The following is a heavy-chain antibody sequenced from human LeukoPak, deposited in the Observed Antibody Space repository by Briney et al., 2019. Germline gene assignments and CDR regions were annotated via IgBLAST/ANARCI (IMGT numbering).Heavy chain of an antibody. CDR2: INPNSVVT. CDR1: GYTFTGYY. D-gene: IGHD3-22*01. V-gene: IGHV1-2*02. Sequence: VASVKVSCKASGYTFTGYYMHCVRQAPGQGLEWMGWINPNSVVTNYAQKFQGRVTMTRDTSISTAYMELSRLRSDDTAVYYCARVRSRENPDSSGYYGGGRGYDYWGQGTLVTVSS. CDR3: ARVRSRENPDSSGYYGGGRGYDY. J-gene: IGHJ4*02.